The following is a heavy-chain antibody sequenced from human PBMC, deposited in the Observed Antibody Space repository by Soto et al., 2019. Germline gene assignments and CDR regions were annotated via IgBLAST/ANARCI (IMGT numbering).Heavy chain of an antibody. CDR3: ARTGWPQSSYYFDY. D-gene: IGHD3-16*01. V-gene: IGHV3-7*03. CDR2: INEDGSEK. CDR1: GFSFSVFW. J-gene: IGHJ4*02. Sequence: GGSLRLSCVASGFSFSVFWMSWVRQTPGKGLEWVANINEDGSEKFFADSVKGRFTISRDNAKNSLSLQMNSLTADDTAVYYCARTGWPQSSYYFDYWGQGTLVTVS.